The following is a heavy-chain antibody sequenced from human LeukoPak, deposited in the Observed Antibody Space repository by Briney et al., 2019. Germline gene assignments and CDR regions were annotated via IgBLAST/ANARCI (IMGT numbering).Heavy chain of an antibody. CDR1: GFTFSSYG. D-gene: IGHD4-17*01. Sequence: GGSLRLSCAASGFTFSSYGMHWVRQAPGKGLEWVAVISYDGSNKYYADSVKGRFTISRDNSKNTLYLQMNSLRAEDTAVYYCAKVGPRPQTVTTYYFDYWGQGTLVTVSS. CDR3: AKVGPRPQTVTTYYFDY. V-gene: IGHV3-30*18. CDR2: ISYDGSNK. J-gene: IGHJ4*02.